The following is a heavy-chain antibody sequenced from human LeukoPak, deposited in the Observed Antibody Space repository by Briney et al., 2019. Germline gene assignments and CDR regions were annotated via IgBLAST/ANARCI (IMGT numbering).Heavy chain of an antibody. CDR3: AKDRSSRITIFGVVIDAFDI. Sequence: GGSLRLSCAASGFTFSSYAMSWVRQAPGKGLEWVSAISGSGGSTYYADSVKGRFTISRDNSKNTLYLQMNSLRAEDTAVYYCAKDRSSRITIFGVVIDAFDIWGQGTMVTVSS. J-gene: IGHJ3*02. V-gene: IGHV3-23*01. D-gene: IGHD3-3*01. CDR2: ISGSGGST. CDR1: GFTFSSYA.